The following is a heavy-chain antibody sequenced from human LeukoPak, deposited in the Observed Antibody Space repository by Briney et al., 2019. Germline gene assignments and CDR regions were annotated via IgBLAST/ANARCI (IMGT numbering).Heavy chain of an antibody. Sequence: ASVKVSCKVSGYTLTELSMHWVRQAPGKGLEWMGGFDPEDGETIYAQKFQGRVTMTEDTSADTAYMELSSLRSEDTAVYYCATDPRGIPAARNDAFDIWGQGTMVTVSS. J-gene: IGHJ3*02. CDR2: FDPEDGET. CDR1: GYTLTELS. V-gene: IGHV1-24*01. CDR3: ATDPRGIPAARNDAFDI. D-gene: IGHD2-2*01.